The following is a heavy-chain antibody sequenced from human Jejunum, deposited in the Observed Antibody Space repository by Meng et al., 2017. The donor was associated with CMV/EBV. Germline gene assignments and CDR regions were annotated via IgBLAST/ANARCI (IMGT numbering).Heavy chain of an antibody. CDR1: GVSSSSNNW. J-gene: IGHJ4*02. Sequence: GVSSSSNNWWNWVRQPPGKGLEWIGEILHSGDTNHNPSLRSRLSISIDKSKNQVSLILSSVTAADTAVYYCATARRGCSSNSCYLENWGQGTLVTVSS. V-gene: IGHV4/OR15-8*02. CDR3: ATARRGCSSNSCYLEN. CDR2: ILHSGDT. D-gene: IGHD2-2*01.